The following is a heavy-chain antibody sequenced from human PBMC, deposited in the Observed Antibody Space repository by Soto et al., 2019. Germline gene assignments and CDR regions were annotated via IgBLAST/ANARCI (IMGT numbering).Heavy chain of an antibody. Sequence: QITLKESGPTLVKPTQTLTLTCTFSGFSLSTSGVGVGWIRQPPEKALEWLALIYWNDDKRYSPSLKSRLTITKDTSKNQVVLTMTNMDPVDTATYYCARSQGGFGELLSAWFDPWGQGTLVTVSS. CDR3: ARSQGGFGELLSAWFDP. CDR2: IYWNDDK. J-gene: IGHJ5*02. D-gene: IGHD3-10*01. CDR1: GFSLSTSGVG. V-gene: IGHV2-5*01.